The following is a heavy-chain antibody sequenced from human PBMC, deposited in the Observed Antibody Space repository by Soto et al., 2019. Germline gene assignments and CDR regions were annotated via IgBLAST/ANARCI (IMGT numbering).Heavy chain of an antibody. CDR1: GFTFSSYG. Sequence: QVQLVESGGGVVQPGRSLRLSCAASGFTFSSYGMHWVRQAPGKGLEWVAVIWYDGSNKYYADSVKGRFTISRDNSKNTLYLQKNSLRAEDTAVYYCARARRSYCSSTSCPSDYWGQGTLVTVSS. D-gene: IGHD2-2*01. CDR2: IWYDGSNK. V-gene: IGHV3-33*01. J-gene: IGHJ4*02. CDR3: ARARRSYCSSTSCPSDY.